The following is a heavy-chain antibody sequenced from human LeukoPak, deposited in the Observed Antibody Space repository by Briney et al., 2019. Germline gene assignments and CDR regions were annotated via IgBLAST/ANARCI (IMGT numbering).Heavy chain of an antibody. V-gene: IGHV3-23*01. CDR1: EFTFSTYA. CDR2: ISGSGGST. Sequence: TGGSLRFSFPPSEFTFSTYARAGVGRAPGKGLEWVSAISGSGGSTYYADSVKGRFTISRDNSKNTLYLQMNSLRAEDTAVYYCAKDLKAGYWGQGTLVTVSS. D-gene: IGHD6-19*01. J-gene: IGHJ4*02. CDR3: AKDLKAGY.